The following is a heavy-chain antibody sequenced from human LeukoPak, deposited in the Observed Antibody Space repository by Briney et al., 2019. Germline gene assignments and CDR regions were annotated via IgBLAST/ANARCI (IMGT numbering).Heavy chain of an antibody. J-gene: IGHJ4*02. D-gene: IGHD4-17*01. Sequence: SETLSLTCAVYGGSFSGYYWSWIRQPPGKWLEWIGEINHSGSTNYNPSLKSRVTISVDTSKNQFSLKLSSVTAADTAVYYCARGNRLRRRNFDYWGQGTLVTVSS. V-gene: IGHV4-34*01. CDR1: GGSFSGYY. CDR2: INHSGST. CDR3: ARGNRLRRRNFDY.